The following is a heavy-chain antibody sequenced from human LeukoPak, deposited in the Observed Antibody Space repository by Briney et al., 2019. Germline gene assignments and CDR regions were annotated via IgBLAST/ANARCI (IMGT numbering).Heavy chain of an antibody. J-gene: IGHJ5*02. Sequence: ASVKVSCKASGYTFTGYYMHWVRQAPGQGLEWMGWINPNSGGTNYAQKFQGRVTMTRDTSISTAYMEPSRLRSDDTAVYYCARDLRHSMVRGLEVNWFDPWGQGTLVTVSS. V-gene: IGHV1-2*02. D-gene: IGHD3-10*01. CDR3: ARDLRHSMVRGLEVNWFDP. CDR2: INPNSGGT. CDR1: GYTFTGYY.